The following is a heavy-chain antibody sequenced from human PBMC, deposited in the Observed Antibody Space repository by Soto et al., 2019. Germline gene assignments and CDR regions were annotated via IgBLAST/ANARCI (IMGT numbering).Heavy chain of an antibody. CDR2: IIPIFGTA. D-gene: IGHD2-15*01. V-gene: IGHV1-69*13. CDR1: GGTFSSYA. J-gene: IGHJ5*02. Sequence: SVKVSCKASGGTFSSYAISWVRQAPGQGLEWMGGIIPIFGTANYAQKFQGRVTITADESTSTAYMELSSLRSEDTAVYYCARGCSGGSCYMYNWFDPWGQGTLVTVSS. CDR3: ARGCSGGSCYMYNWFDP.